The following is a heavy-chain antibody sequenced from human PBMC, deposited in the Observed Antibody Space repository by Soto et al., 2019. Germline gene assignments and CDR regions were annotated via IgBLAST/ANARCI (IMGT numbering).Heavy chain of an antibody. V-gene: IGHV4-59*01. CDR2: IYYSGST. CDR3: AGVSYYDSSGYYYFGAFDI. J-gene: IGHJ3*02. D-gene: IGHD3-22*01. Sequence: SETLSLTCTVSGGSISSYYWSWIRQPPGKGLEWIGYIYYSGSTNYNPSLKSRVTISVDTSKNQFSLKLSSVTAADRAVYYCAGVSYYDSSGYYYFGAFDIWGQGTMVTVSS. CDR1: GGSISSYY.